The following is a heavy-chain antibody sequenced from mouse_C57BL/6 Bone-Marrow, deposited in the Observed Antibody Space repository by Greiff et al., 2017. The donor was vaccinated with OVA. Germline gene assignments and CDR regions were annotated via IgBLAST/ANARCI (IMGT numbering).Heavy chain of an antibody. CDR2: IDPSDSYT. V-gene: IGHV1-69*01. CDR1: GYTFTSYW. D-gene: IGHD2-4*01. J-gene: IGHJ2*01. Sequence: VQLQQPGAELVMPGASVKLSCKASGYTFTSYWMHWVKQRPGQGLEWIGEIDPSDSYTNYNQKFKGKSTLTVDKSSSTAYMQLSSLTSEDSAVYYCARGDYDYDAFDYWGQGTTLTVSS. CDR3: ARGDYDYDAFDY.